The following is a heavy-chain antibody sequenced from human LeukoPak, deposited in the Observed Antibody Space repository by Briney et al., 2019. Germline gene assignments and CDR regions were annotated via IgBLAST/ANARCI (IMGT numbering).Heavy chain of an antibody. V-gene: IGHV3-30*18. CDR2: ISYDGNNK. CDR1: GFTFSTYG. D-gene: IGHD3-3*01. Sequence: GGSLRLSCATSGFTFSTYGMHWVRQAPGKGLEWVAVISYDGNNKYYADSVKGRFTISRDNSKNTLYLQMNSLRAEDTAVYYCAKDRNDYDFWSGYYMDVWGKGTTVIVSS. CDR3: AKDRNDYDFWSGYYMDV. J-gene: IGHJ6*03.